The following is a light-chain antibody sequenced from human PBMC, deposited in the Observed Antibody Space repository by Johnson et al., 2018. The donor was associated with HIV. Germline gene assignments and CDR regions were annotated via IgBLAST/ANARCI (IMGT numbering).Light chain of an antibody. J-gene: IGLJ1*01. Sequence: QSVLTQPPSVSAAPGQKVTISCSGSSSNIGNNYVSWYQQLPGTAPKLLIYENSKRPSGIPDRFSGSKSGTSATLAITGLQPGDEADYYCGTWDTSLSAGVVFGSGTKVTVL. V-gene: IGLV1-51*02. CDR3: GTWDTSLSAGVV. CDR2: ENS. CDR1: SSNIGNNY.